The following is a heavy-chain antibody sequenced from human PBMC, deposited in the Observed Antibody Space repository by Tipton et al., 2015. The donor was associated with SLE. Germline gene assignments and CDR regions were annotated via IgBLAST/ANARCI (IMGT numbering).Heavy chain of an antibody. J-gene: IGHJ5*02. V-gene: IGHV1-2*06. CDR3: ASEGRDLLSWLDP. CDR1: GYTFTGYY. CDR2: INPNSGVT. Sequence: QSGAEVKKPGASVKVSCKASGYTFTGYYMHWVRQAPGQGLEWMGRINPNSGVTYYAQKFQGRVTMTRDTSISTAYMELSRLRSDDTAVYYCASEGRDLLSWLDPWGQGTLVTVSS. D-gene: IGHD3-9*01.